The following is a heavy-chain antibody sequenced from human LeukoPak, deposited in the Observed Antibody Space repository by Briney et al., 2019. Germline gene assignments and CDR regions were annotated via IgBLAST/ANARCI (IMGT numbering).Heavy chain of an antibody. CDR1: GYTFTSYG. Sequence: ASVKVSCKASGYTFTSYGISWVRQAPGQGLEWMGWISAYNGNTNYAQKLQGRVTMTTDTSTSTAYMELRSLRSDDTAVYYCARVWVRDCSSTSCYLAHYYYYYGMDVRGQGTTVTVSS. CDR2: ISAYNGNT. CDR3: ARVWVRDCSSTSCYLAHYYYYYGMDV. V-gene: IGHV1-18*01. D-gene: IGHD2-2*01. J-gene: IGHJ6*02.